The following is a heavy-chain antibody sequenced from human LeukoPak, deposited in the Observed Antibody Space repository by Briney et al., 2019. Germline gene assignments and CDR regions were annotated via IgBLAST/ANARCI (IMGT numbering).Heavy chain of an antibody. V-gene: IGHV4-61*01. D-gene: IGHD6-13*01. Sequence: KPSETLSLTCTVAGDPITGYSDYKWSWIRQPPGKGLEWIGYIYYHGTINYNPSLKSRVSISVDTSKNQFSLSLSSATAAETAKYYCAREYSAFDYWGQGTLVTVSS. J-gene: IGHJ4*02. CDR1: GDPITGYSDY. CDR3: AREYSAFDY. CDR2: IYYHGTI.